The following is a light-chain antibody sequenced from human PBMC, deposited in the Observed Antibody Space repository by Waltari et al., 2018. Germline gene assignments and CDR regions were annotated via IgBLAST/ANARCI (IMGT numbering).Light chain of an antibody. V-gene: IGKV3-20*01. CDR2: GAS. CDR1: QTVRTTY. CDR3: QQYDISPLT. J-gene: IGKJ4*01. Sequence: EIVLTQSPGTLSLSPGDRATLSCRASQTVRTTYLAWSHQKPGQAPTLLIYGASSRATGIPDRFSGSGSGTDFSLTISSLEPEDFAVYYCQQYDISPLTFGGGTKVEIK.